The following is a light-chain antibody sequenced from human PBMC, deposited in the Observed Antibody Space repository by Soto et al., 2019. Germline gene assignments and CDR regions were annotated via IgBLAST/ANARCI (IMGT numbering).Light chain of an antibody. Sequence: IQLAQSPSSLSASVGDRVTITCRASQGISSYLAWYQQKPGKAPKLLIYAASTLQSGVPSRFSGSGSGTDFTLTITSMHTADFAPYYCQQLNSYPLTFGGGTKVDIK. J-gene: IGKJ4*01. V-gene: IGKV1-9*01. CDR2: AAS. CDR3: QQLNSYPLT. CDR1: QGISSY.